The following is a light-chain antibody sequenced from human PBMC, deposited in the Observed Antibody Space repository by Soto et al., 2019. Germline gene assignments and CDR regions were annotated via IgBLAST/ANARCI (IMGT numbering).Light chain of an antibody. J-gene: IGKJ1*01. CDR3: QEYSKWPSRT. CDR2: GAS. CDR1: QSVRIN. Sequence: EIVMTQSPATLAVSQGERATLSCRASQSVRINVAWYQQKNGQAPRLLVYGASTRASGIPDRFSGSGSGTEFTLTISSLQSEDFAVYYCQEYSKWPSRTFGPGTKVDIK. V-gene: IGKV3-15*01.